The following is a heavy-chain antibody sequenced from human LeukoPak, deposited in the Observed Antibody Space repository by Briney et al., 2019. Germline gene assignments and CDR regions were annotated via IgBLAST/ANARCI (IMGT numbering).Heavy chain of an antibody. CDR1: GFTFSSYA. D-gene: IGHD3-9*01. J-gene: IGHJ6*02. CDR2: ISGSGGST. V-gene: IGHV3-23*01. Sequence: GGSLRLSCAASGFTFSSYAMSWVRQAPGKGLEWVSAISGSGGSTYYADSVKGRFTISRDNSKNTLYLQMNSLRAEDTAVYYCARGYDILTGYFYYYYYGMDVWGQGTTVTVSS. CDR3: ARGYDILTGYFYYYYYGMDV.